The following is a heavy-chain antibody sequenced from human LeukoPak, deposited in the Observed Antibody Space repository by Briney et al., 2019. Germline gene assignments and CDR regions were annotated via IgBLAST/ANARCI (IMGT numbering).Heavy chain of an antibody. D-gene: IGHD2-2*01. J-gene: IGHJ4*02. CDR1: GFTFSSYS. CDR3: AKGASDIVVVTSIYYFDY. Sequence: GGSLRLSCAASGFTFSSYSMNWVRQAPGKGLEWVSSISSSSSYIYYTDSVKGRFTISRDNAKNTLYLQMNSLRAEDTAVYYCAKGASDIVVVTSIYYFDYWGQGTLVTVSS. V-gene: IGHV3-21*01. CDR2: ISSSSSYI.